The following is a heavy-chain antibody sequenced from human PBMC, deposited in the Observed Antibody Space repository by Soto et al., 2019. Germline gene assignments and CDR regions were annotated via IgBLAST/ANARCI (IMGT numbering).Heavy chain of an antibody. Sequence: EVQLLESGGGLVQPGGSLRLSCAASGFTFSSYAMSWVRQAPGKGLEWVSAISGSGGSTYYADSVKGRFTISRDNSKNTLYLQMNSMRAEDTAVYYCAKGLVGPVADPRSPRYYGMYVWGQGTTVTVSS. D-gene: IGHD6-19*01. CDR2: ISGSGGST. CDR3: AKGLVGPVADPRSPRYYGMYV. CDR1: GFTFSSYA. V-gene: IGHV3-23*01. J-gene: IGHJ6*02.